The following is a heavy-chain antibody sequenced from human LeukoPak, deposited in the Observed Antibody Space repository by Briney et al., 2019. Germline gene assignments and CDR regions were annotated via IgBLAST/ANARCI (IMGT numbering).Heavy chain of an antibody. CDR2: ISRYNGNT. CDR1: GDSFTSYG. J-gene: IGHJ4*02. Sequence: ASVKVSCKASGDSFTSYGVSWLRQAPGQGLEWMGWISRYNGNTKYAEQFQGRVTMTADTVTTDTSTSTVSMELRSLRPDDTAAYYCARGLMKEYKSGWYMHLFDSWGQGTLVTVSS. V-gene: IGHV1-18*01. D-gene: IGHD6-19*01. CDR3: ARGLMKEYKSGWYMHLFDS.